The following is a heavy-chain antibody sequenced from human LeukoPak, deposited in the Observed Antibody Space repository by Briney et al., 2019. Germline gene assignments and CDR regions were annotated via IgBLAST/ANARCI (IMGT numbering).Heavy chain of an antibody. CDR2: VYAGDSDT. V-gene: IGHV5-51*01. D-gene: IGHD2-21*01. CDR1: GYIFSHYW. CDR3: ARQPLGHKFDNVGAFDF. Sequence: GESLKISCNASGYIFSHYWIAWARQMPGKGLEWMGIVYAGDSDTRYSPSFQGHVTISVDKSLTTSYLQWDSLRASDTAMYYCARQPLGHKFDNVGAFDFWGQGTRVIVSS. J-gene: IGHJ3*01.